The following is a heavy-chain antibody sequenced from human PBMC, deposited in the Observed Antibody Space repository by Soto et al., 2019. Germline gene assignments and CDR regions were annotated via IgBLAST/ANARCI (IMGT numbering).Heavy chain of an antibody. CDR1: GFTFSSYV. Sequence: QVQLVESGGGVVQPGRSLRLSCAASGFTFSSYVIHWVRQTPGEGLEWVAFISRDGSNEYYADSVKGRFTISRDNSKNTLYLQMNSLRAEDTAVYYCARDDEGGSDCDLGYWGQGTLVTVSS. V-gene: IGHV3-30*03. CDR3: ARDDEGGSDCDLGY. CDR2: ISRDGSNE. D-gene: IGHD3-10*01. J-gene: IGHJ4*02.